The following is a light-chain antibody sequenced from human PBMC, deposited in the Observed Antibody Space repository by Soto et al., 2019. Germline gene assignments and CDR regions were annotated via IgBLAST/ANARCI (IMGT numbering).Light chain of an antibody. V-gene: IGKV1-5*03. CDR2: KTS. CDR3: QHWNDYSWT. Sequence: DIHMTKSPSTLSASVGDRVTITCRASQSISIWLAWYQQKPGKAPNLLIYKTSSFETGVPSRFSGSGSGTEFTLTISSLHPDDFATYYCQHWNDYSWTFGQGTKVEV. CDR1: QSISIW. J-gene: IGKJ1*01.